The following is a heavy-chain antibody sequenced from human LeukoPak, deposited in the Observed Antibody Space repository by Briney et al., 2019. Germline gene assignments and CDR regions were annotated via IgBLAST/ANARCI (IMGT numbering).Heavy chain of an antibody. Sequence: SETLSLTCTVSGGSISSYYWSWIRQPPGKGLEWIGYIYYSGSTNYNPSLKSRVTISVDTSKNQFSLKLSSVTAADTAVYYCARAAAGSGNWFDPWGQGTLVTVSS. CDR2: IYYSGST. D-gene: IGHD6-13*01. CDR1: GGSISSYY. V-gene: IGHV4-59*01. CDR3: ARAAAGSGNWFDP. J-gene: IGHJ5*02.